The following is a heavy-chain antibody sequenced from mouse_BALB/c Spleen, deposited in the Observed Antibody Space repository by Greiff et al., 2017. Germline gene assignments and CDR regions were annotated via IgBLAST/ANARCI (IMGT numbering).Heavy chain of an antibody. V-gene: IGHV5-6*01. CDR3: ASTGNYFDY. D-gene: IGHD4-1*02. CDR1: GFTFSSYG. CDR2: ISSGGSYT. Sequence: EVKLMESGGDLVKPGGSLKLSCAASGFTFSSYGMSWVRQTPDKRLEWVATISSGGSYTYYPDSVKGRFTISRDNAKNTLYLQMSSLKSEDTAMYYCASTGNYFDYWGQGTTLTVSS. J-gene: IGHJ2*01.